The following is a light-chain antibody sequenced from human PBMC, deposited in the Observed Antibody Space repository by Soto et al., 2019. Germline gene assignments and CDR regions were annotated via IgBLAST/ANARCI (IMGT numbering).Light chain of an antibody. V-gene: IGKV3-20*01. CDR2: GAS. CDR3: QQYGSSRT. CDR1: QSVSSSY. J-gene: IGKJ1*01. Sequence: EIVLTQSPGTLSLSPGASATLSCRASQSVSSSYLAWYQQKPGQAPRLLIYGASSRATGIPDRFSGSGSGTDFPLTISRLEPEDFAVDDCQQYGSSRTFGQGTKVDIK.